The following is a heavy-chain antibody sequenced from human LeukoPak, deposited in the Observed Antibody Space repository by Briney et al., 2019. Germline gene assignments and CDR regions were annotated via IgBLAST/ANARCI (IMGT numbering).Heavy chain of an antibody. CDR1: GFTVSSNY. D-gene: IGHD6-6*01. Sequence: GGSLRLSCAASGFTVSSNYMSWVSQAPGKGLEWVSVIYSGGSTYYADSVKGRFTISRDNSKNTLYLQMNSLRAEDTAVYYCAQRSAPLEYSSSSGAFDIWGQGTMVTVSS. CDR3: AQRSAPLEYSSSSGAFDI. V-gene: IGHV3-66*01. J-gene: IGHJ3*02. CDR2: IYSGGST.